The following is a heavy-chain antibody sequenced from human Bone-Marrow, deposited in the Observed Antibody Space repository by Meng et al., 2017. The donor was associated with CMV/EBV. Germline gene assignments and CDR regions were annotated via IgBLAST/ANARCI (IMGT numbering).Heavy chain of an antibody. CDR3: ARALGSYSSSWYWGG. CDR2: IHYRGTA. J-gene: IGHJ1*01. V-gene: IGHV4-39*07. CDR1: GDSLNSGRFY. D-gene: IGHD6-13*01. Sequence: SETLSLTCTVSGDSLNSGRFYWGWIRQPPGRGLEWIGNIHYRGTAYYSPSLKSRVTISVDTSKNQFSLKLSSVTAADTAVYYCARALGSYSSSWYWGGWGQGTLVTVSS.